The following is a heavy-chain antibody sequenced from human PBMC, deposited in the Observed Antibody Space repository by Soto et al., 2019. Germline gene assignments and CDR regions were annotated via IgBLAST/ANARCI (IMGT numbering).Heavy chain of an antibody. CDR2: ISGSGGST. CDR3: AKGGCSGVSCGWFDP. D-gene: IGHD2-15*01. CDR1: GFTFGSYA. V-gene: IGHV3-23*01. Sequence: GGSLRLSCAASGFTFGSYAMSWVRQAPGKGLEWVSGISGSGGSTYYADSVKGRFTISRDNSKNTLYLQMNSLRAEDTAVYFCAKGGCSGVSCGWFDPWGQGTLVTVSS. J-gene: IGHJ5*02.